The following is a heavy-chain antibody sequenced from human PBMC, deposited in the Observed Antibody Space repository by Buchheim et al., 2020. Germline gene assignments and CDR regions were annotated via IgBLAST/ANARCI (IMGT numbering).Heavy chain of an antibody. D-gene: IGHD3-3*01. V-gene: IGHV4-59*01. Sequence: QVQLQESGPGLVKPSETLSLTCTVSGGSISSYYWSWIRQPPGKGLEWMGYIYYSGSTNYNPSLKSLVTISVDTSKNQFSLKLSSVTAADTAVYYCARDSGVTIFGVVIKGGWFDPWGQGTL. CDR3: ARDSGVTIFGVVIKGGWFDP. J-gene: IGHJ5*02. CDR1: GGSISSYY. CDR2: IYYSGST.